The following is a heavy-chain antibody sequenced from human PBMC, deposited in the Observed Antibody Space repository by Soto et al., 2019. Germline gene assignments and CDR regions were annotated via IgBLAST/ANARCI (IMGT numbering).Heavy chain of an antibody. CDR1: GGSISSYY. CDR3: ATTTLYDFWSRGYYYMDV. J-gene: IGHJ6*03. V-gene: IGHV4-59*08. D-gene: IGHD3-3*01. Sequence: SSETLSLTCTVSGGSISSYYWSWIRQPTGKGLEWIGYIYYSGSTNYNPSLKSRVTISVDTSKNQFSLKLSSVTAADTAVYYCATTTLYDFWSRGYYYMDVWGKGTTVTVSS. CDR2: IYYSGST.